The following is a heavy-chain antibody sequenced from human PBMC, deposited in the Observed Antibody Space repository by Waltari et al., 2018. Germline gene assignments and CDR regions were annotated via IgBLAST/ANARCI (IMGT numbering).Heavy chain of an antibody. CDR2: VDPEDGET. CDR3: ATALGDSSSASRPFDF. CDR1: GYTFSDYY. D-gene: IGHD6-19*01. Sequence: EVQLLQSGAELQEPGTTVRISCKVSGYTFSDYYLHWVQQAPGKGLRWMGLVDPEDGETIYADNFQGRVTISADTSTDTAFMELSSLRSEDTAVFYCATALGDSSSASRPFDFWGQGTMITVSS. V-gene: IGHV1-69-2*01. J-gene: IGHJ3*01.